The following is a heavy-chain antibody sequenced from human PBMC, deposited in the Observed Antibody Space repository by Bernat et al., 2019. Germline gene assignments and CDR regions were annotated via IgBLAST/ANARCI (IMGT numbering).Heavy chain of an antibody. CDR2: ISYDGSNK. J-gene: IGHJ6*02. Sequence: QVQLVESGGGVVQPGRSLRLSCAASGFTFSSYGMHWVRQALGKGLEWVAVISYDGSNKYYADSVKGRFTISRDNSKNTLYLQMNSLRAEDTAVYYCAKDRGSITIFRYYYYGMDVWGQGTTVTVSS. CDR3: AKDRGSITIFRYYYYGMDV. CDR1: GFTFSSYG. V-gene: IGHV3-30*18. D-gene: IGHD3-3*01.